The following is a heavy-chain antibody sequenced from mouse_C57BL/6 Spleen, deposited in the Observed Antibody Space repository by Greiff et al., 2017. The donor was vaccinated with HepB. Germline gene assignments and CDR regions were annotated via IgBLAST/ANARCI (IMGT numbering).Heavy chain of an antibody. J-gene: IGHJ3*01. V-gene: IGHV1-53*01. CDR2: INPSNGGT. D-gene: IGHD1-1*01. CDR3: ARLGIYYYGSSLAWFAY. CDR1: GYTFTSYW. Sequence: QVQLQQPGTELVKPGASVKLSCKASGYTFTSYWMHWVKQRPGQGLEWIGNINPSNGGTNYNEKFKSKATLTVDKSSSTAYMQLSSLTSEDSAVYYCARLGIYYYGSSLAWFAYWGQGTLVTVSA.